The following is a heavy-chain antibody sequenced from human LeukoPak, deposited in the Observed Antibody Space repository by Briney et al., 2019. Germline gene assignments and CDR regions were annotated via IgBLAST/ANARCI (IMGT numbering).Heavy chain of an antibody. V-gene: IGHV3-21*01. D-gene: IGHD2-2*01. Sequence: GGSLRLSCAASGFTFRSYTMNWVRQAPGKGLEWVSSISSSSSSIYYADSVKGRFTISRDNAKKSLYLKMNSLRAEDTAMYYCARGFCTRASCYGSYWGQGTLVTVSS. CDR2: ISSSSSSI. CDR1: GFTFRSYT. CDR3: ARGFCTRASCYGSY. J-gene: IGHJ4*02.